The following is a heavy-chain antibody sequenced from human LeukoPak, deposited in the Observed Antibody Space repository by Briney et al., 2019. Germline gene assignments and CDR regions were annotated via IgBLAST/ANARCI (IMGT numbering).Heavy chain of an antibody. CDR1: GFTFSSYS. D-gene: IGHD5-18*01. CDR3: ARRATTERGHSYGLDY. V-gene: IGHV3-21*01. J-gene: IGHJ4*02. Sequence: PGGSLRLSCAASGFTFSSYSMNWVRQAPGKGLEWVSSSSFSGGYIYYADSLKGRITISRDNAKKSLYLQMNSLRAEDTAVYYCARRATTERGHSYGLDYWGQGTLVTVSS. CDR2: SSFSGGYI.